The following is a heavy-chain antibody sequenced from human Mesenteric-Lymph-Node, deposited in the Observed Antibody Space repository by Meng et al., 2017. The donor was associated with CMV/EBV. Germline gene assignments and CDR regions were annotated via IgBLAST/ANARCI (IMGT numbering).Heavy chain of an antibody. CDR2: ISYDGSNK. CDR1: GFTFSSYA. D-gene: IGHD6-6*01. J-gene: IGHJ4*02. V-gene: IGHV3-30*04. Sequence: GGSLRLSCAASGFTFSSYAMHWVRQAPGKGLEWVAVISYDGSNKYYADSVKGRFTISRDNSKNTLSLQMHNLRPDDTAVYHCALQADYTSSYFDYWGQGTLVTVSS. CDR3: ALQADYTSSYFDY.